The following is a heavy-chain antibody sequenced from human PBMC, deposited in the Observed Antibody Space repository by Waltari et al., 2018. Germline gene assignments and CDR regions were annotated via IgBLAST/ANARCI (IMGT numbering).Heavy chain of an antibody. CDR3: ARLPDYGDYRADGFDY. D-gene: IGHD4-17*01. CDR1: RDSMSSGYY. V-gene: IGHV4-38-2*01. Sequence: QVQLQESGPGLVKPSETLSLTCAVSRDSMSSGYYWGWIRQPPGKGLQWIASIYYSGRTYYNPSLKSRLTILVDTSKRQFSLKVTSVTAADTAVYYCARLPDYGDYRADGFDYWGQGTLVTVSS. J-gene: IGHJ4*02. CDR2: IYYSGRT.